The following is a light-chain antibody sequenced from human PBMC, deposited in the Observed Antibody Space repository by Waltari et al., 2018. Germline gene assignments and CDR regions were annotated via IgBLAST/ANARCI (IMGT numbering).Light chain of an antibody. Sequence: EIVLTQSPATLSLSQGERGTLSGRASQSVSSYLAWYQQKPGQAPRLLIYDASNRATGIPARFSGSGSGTDFTLTISSLEPEDFAVYCCQQRSNWPPRITFGQGTRLEIK. V-gene: IGKV3-11*01. CDR1: QSVSSY. CDR3: QQRSNWPPRIT. J-gene: IGKJ5*01. CDR2: DAS.